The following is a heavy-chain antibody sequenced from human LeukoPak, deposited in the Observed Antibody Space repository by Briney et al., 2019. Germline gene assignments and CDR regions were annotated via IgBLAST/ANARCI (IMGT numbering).Heavy chain of an antibody. Sequence: PGGSLRLSCAASGFTFSSYAMSWVRQAPGKGLEWVSAISGSGGSTYYADSVKGRFTISRDNSRNTLYLQMNSLRAEDTAVYYCARGLSHSSSWPLDAFDIWGQGTMVTVSS. CDR1: GFTFSSYA. CDR2: ISGSGGST. J-gene: IGHJ3*02. V-gene: IGHV3-23*01. D-gene: IGHD6-13*01. CDR3: ARGLSHSSSWPLDAFDI.